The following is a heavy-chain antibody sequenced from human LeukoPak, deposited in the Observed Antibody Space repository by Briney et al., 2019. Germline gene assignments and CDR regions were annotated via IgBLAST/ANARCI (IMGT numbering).Heavy chain of an antibody. D-gene: IGHD3-22*01. CDR3: ARDGDDTSGSFSPFDY. Sequence: GGSLRLSCAASGFTFSSYSMNWVRQAPGKGLEWVSSISSSSSYIYYADSVKGRFTISRDNAKNSLYLQMNSLRAEDTAVYYCARDGDDTSGSFSPFDYWGQGSLVTVSS. J-gene: IGHJ4*02. CDR2: ISSSSSYI. CDR1: GFTFSSYS. V-gene: IGHV3-21*01.